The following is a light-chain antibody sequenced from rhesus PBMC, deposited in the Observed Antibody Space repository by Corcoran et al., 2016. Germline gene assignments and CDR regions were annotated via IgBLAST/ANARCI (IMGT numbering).Light chain of an antibody. CDR2: KAS. J-gene: IGKJ1*01. CDR3: QPTYGTSWT. V-gene: IGKV1-74*01. CDR1: ENVNNY. Sequence: DIQMTQSPSSLSASVGDRVTITCRASENVNNYLNWYQQKTGKAPKLRSYKASTLQSGVPSRFPGRGSGTDYTFTISSLQPEDVATYYCQPTYGTSWTFGQGTKVEIK.